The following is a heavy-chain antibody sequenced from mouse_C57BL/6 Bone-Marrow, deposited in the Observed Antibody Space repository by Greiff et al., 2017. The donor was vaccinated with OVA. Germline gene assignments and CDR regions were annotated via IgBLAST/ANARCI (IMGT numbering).Heavy chain of an antibody. CDR2: IDPSDSYT. Sequence: QVQLQQPGAELVMPGASVKLSCKASGYTFTSYWMHWVKQRPGQGLEWIGEIDPSDSYTNYNQKFKGKSTLTVDKSSSTAYMQLSSLTSEDSAVYYCARRAYYYGSSLYYYAMDYWGQGTSVTVSS. J-gene: IGHJ4*01. CDR3: ARRAYYYGSSLYYYAMDY. CDR1: GYTFTSYW. D-gene: IGHD1-1*01. V-gene: IGHV1-69*01.